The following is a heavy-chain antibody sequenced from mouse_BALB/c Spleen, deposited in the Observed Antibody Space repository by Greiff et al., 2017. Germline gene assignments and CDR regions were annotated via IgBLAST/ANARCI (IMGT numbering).Heavy chain of an antibody. CDR2: INSNGGST. CDR1: GFTFSSYG. Sequence: EVNVVESGGGLVQPGGSLKLSCAASGFTFSSYGMSWVRQTPDKRLELVATINSNGGSTYYPDSVKGRFTISRDNAKNTLYLQMSSLKSEDTAMYYCARDNYGNYNDYWGQGTTLTVSS. J-gene: IGHJ2*01. CDR3: ARDNYGNYNDY. V-gene: IGHV5-6-3*01. D-gene: IGHD2-1*01.